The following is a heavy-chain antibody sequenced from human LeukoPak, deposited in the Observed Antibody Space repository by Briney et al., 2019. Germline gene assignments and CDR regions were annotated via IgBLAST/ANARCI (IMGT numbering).Heavy chain of an antibody. CDR3: ASSPSPSIDRIAVAGRGAFDI. Sequence: PGRSLRLSCAASGFTFDDYAMHWVQQAPGKGLEWVSGINWNSGNIGYAASVKGRFTISRDNAKNSLYLQMNSLRAEDTAVYYCASSPSPSIDRIAVAGRGAFDIWGQGTMVTVSS. CDR1: GFTFDDYA. J-gene: IGHJ3*02. D-gene: IGHD6-19*01. V-gene: IGHV3-9*01. CDR2: INWNSGNI.